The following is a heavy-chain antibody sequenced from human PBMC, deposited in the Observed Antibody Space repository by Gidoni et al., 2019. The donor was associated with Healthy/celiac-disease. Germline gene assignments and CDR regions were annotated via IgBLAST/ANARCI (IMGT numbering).Heavy chain of an antibody. V-gene: IGHV4-31*03. Sequence: QVQLQESGPGLVKPSQTLYLTCTVSGGSIRSGGYYWSWIRQHPGKGLEWIGYIYYSGSTYYNPSLKSRVTISVDTSKNQFSLKLSSVTAADTAVYYCARDARSSSRGGYYYYMDVWGKGTTVTVSS. CDR3: ARDARSSSRGGYYYYMDV. D-gene: IGHD6-13*01. J-gene: IGHJ6*03. CDR1: GGSIRSGGYY. CDR2: IYYSGST.